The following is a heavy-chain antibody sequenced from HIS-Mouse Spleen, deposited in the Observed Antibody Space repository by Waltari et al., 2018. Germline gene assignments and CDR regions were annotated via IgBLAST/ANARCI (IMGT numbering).Heavy chain of an antibody. CDR2: ISGSGGST. J-gene: IGHJ4*02. CDR1: GFTFSSYA. V-gene: IGHV3-23*01. Sequence: EVQLLESGGGLVQPGGSLRLSCAASGFTFSSYAMSWVRQAPGKGVGWVTAISGSGGSTYYADSVKGRFTISRDNSKNTLYLQMNSLRAEDTAVYYCAKDRNWGSSGYFDYWGQGTLVTVSS. CDR3: AKDRNWGSSGYFDY. D-gene: IGHD3-16*01.